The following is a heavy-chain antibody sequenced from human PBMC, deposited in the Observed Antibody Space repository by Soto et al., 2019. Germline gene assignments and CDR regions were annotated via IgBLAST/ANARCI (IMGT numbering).Heavy chain of an antibody. CDR2: INKDGSHK. D-gene: IGHD3-22*01. V-gene: IGHV3-7*01. CDR1: GVTFSRYW. CDR3: ARDSGVTYYYDSGDCPYDAFDI. J-gene: IGHJ3*02. Sequence: EVQLVESGGGLVQPGGSLRLSCAASGVTFSRYWMTWVRQAPGKGLEWVANINKDGSHKNDLDSGEGRFTISRDNAKNSLHLQMNSLRAEYTAVYYCARDSGVTYYYDSGDCPYDAFDICGQGTMVTVSS.